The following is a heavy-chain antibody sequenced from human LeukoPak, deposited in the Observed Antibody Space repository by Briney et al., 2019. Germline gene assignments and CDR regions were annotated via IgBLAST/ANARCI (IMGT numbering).Heavy chain of an antibody. CDR2: IHTYNGHT. CDR3: ARDGYRLSGYFYYMDV. J-gene: IGHJ6*03. Sequence: ASVKVSCKASGYTFTDYGVSWVRQAPGQGLEWMGWIHTYNGHTNYAQKLQGRVTMTTDTSTSTAYMELRSLRSDDTAVYYCARDGYRLSGYFYYMDVWGKGTTVTVSS. D-gene: IGHD2-2*03. V-gene: IGHV1-18*01. CDR1: GYTFTDYG.